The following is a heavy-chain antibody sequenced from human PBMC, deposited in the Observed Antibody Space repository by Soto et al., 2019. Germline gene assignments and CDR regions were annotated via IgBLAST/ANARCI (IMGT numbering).Heavy chain of an antibody. D-gene: IGHD2-2*01. Sequence: EVQLVQSGAEVKKPGESLKISCKGSGYSFTSYWIGWVRQMPGKGLEWMGIIYPGDSDTRYSPSFQGQVTISADKSISTAYLQWSSLKASDTAMYYCARRVRVPAAIYDWFDPWGQGTLVTVSS. CDR1: GYSFTSYW. J-gene: IGHJ5*02. V-gene: IGHV5-51*01. CDR3: ARRVRVPAAIYDWFDP. CDR2: IYPGDSDT.